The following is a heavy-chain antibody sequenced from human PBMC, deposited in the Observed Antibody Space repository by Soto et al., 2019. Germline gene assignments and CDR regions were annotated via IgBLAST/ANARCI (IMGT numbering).Heavy chain of an antibody. J-gene: IGHJ4*01. CDR1: GCTFTSFY. Sequence: DSRQGCCTASGCTFTSFYIHWERQAPGQGFEWMGIVNPRGGSTTYAQKFRGRVTMTRDTSTSTLYMELSGLRSDVTVVYYGARDSALGPFLDYFGYWGDVTPVTIS. CDR3: ARDSALGPFLDYFGY. CDR2: VNPRGGST. V-gene: IGHV1-46*01.